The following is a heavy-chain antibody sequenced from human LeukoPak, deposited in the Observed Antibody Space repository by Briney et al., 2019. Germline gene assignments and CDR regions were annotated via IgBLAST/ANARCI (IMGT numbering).Heavy chain of an antibody. CDR1: GGSISSYY. J-gene: IGHJ4*02. CDR2: IYYSGST. Sequence: DPSETLSLTCTVSGGSISSYYWSRIRQPPGKGLEWIGYIYYSGSTNYNPSLKSRVTISVDTSKNQFSLKLSSVTAADTAVYYCARDGYSSSWQAFDYWGQGTLVTVSS. CDR3: ARDGYSSSWQAFDY. V-gene: IGHV4-59*01. D-gene: IGHD6-13*01.